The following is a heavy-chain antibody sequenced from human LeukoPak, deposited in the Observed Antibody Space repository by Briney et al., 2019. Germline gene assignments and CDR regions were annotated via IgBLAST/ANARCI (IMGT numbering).Heavy chain of an antibody. CDR2: ISYDGSNK. Sequence: GRSLRLSCAASGFTFSSYAMHWVRQAPGKGLEWVAVISYDGSNKYYADSVKGRFTISRDNSKNTLYLQMNSLRAEDTAVYFCARGGGLDVWGQGATVTVSS. D-gene: IGHD3-16*01. CDR1: GFTFSSYA. J-gene: IGHJ6*02. CDR3: ARGGGLDV. V-gene: IGHV3-30*04.